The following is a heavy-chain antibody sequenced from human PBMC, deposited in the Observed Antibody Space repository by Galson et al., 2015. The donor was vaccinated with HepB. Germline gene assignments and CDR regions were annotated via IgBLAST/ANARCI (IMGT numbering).Heavy chain of an antibody. CDR3: ARHHSPYNRNDGGGY. CDR1: GYSFTSYW. D-gene: IGHD1-20*01. Sequence: QSGAEVKKPGESLRISCKGTGYSFTSYWNSWVRQMHGKGLEWMGRIDPSDSYTNYSQSFQGHVTISADKSISTAYLQWSSLKASDTAMYYCARHHSPYNRNDGGGYWGQGTLVTVSS. J-gene: IGHJ4*02. CDR2: IDPSDSYT. V-gene: IGHV5-10-1*01.